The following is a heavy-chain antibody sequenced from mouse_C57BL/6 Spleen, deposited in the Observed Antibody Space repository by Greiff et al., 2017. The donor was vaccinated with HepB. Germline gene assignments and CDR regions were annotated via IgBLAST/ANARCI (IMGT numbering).Heavy chain of an antibody. V-gene: IGHV1-26*01. J-gene: IGHJ3*01. Sequence: EVQLQQSGPELVKPGASVKISCKASGYTFTDYYMNWVKQSHGKSLEWIGDINPNNGGTSYNQKFKGKATLTVDKSSSTAYMELRSLTSEDSAVYYCALKFVYWGQGTLVTVSA. D-gene: IGHD1-3*01. CDR2: INPNNGGT. CDR3: ALKFVY. CDR1: GYTFTDYY.